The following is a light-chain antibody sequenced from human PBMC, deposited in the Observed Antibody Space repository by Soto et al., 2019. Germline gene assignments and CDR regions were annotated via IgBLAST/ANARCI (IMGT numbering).Light chain of an antibody. CDR3: CSYAGTYTSFNV. CDR2: DVS. V-gene: IGLV2-11*01. J-gene: IGLJ1*01. Sequence: QSALTQPRSVSGSPGQSVTISCTGISSDVGDDNYDSWYQQHPGKAPKLMIYDVSQPPSGVPDRLSGSTSGNTASLTISGLLAEYEADYYCCSYAGTYTSFNVFGTGTKRTVL. CDR1: SSDVGDDNY.